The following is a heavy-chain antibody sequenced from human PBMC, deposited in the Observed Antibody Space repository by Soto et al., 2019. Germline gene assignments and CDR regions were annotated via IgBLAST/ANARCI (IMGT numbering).Heavy chain of an antibody. D-gene: IGHD5-18*01. CDR1: GYTFTSYY. CDR3: ARGTRRRGYSYGTSNWFDP. CDR2: INPSGGST. V-gene: IGHV1-46*01. Sequence: ASVKVSCKASGYTFTSYYMHWVRQAPGQGLEWMGIINPSGGSTSYAQKFQGRVTMTRDTSTSTVYMELSSLRSEDTAVYYCARGTRRRGYSYGTSNWFDPWGQGTLVTVPQ. J-gene: IGHJ5*02.